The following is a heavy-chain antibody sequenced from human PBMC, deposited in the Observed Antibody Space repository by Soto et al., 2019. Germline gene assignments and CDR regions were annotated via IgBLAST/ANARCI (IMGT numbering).Heavy chain of an antibody. D-gene: IGHD5-12*01. J-gene: IGHJ4*02. CDR2: IIPIFGTA. Sequence: QVQLVQSGAEVKKPGSSVKVSCKASGGTFSSYAISWVRQAPGQGLEWMGGIIPIFGTANYAQKFQGRVTITADESTSTAYMELSTLRSEDTAVYYCAREDDRDGYTPTRFDYWGQGTLVTVSS. V-gene: IGHV1-69*01. CDR1: GGTFSSYA. CDR3: AREDDRDGYTPTRFDY.